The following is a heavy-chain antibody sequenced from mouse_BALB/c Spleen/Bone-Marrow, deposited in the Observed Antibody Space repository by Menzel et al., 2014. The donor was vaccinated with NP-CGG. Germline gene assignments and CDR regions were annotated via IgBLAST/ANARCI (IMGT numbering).Heavy chain of an antibody. V-gene: IGHV5-6*01. D-gene: IGHD2-3*01. Sequence: EVQGVESGGDLVKPGGSLKLSCAASGFTFSSYGMSWVRQTPDERLEWVATISTGGSQTYYTDSVKGRFTISRDNAKNTLYLQMSSLKSEDSAIYYCARRGYDNSYWYFGVWGAGTTVTVSS. J-gene: IGHJ1*01. CDR1: GFTFSSYG. CDR2: ISTGGSQT. CDR3: ARRGYDNSYWYFGV.